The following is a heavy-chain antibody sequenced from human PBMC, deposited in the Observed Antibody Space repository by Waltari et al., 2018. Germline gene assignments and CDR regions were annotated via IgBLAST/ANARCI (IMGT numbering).Heavy chain of an antibody. Sequence: EVQLVESGGGLVQPGGSLRLSCAASGFTFNHYAMSWVRPAPVKGLEWVSDVSGSGDYTYYADSVKGRFTISRDNSKNTLYLQVNSLRAEDTAVYYCGKDKSRGWTPRGLYFDYWGQGTLVTVSS. J-gene: IGHJ4*02. CDR1: GFTFNHYA. CDR3: GKDKSRGWTPRGLYFDY. CDR2: VSGSGDYT. V-gene: IGHV3-23*04. D-gene: IGHD6-19*01.